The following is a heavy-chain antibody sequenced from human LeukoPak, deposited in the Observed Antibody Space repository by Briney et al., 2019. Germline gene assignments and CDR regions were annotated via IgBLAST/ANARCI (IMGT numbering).Heavy chain of an antibody. CDR3: ARGDYGDYVPFDY. J-gene: IGHJ4*02. CDR1: GGSISSYY. Sequence: PSETLSLTCTVSGGSISSYYWSWIRQPPGRGLEWIGYIYYSGSTNYNPSLKSRVTISVDTSKNQFSLKLSSVTAADTAVYYCARGDYGDYVPFDYWGQGTLVTVSS. V-gene: IGHV4-59*01. CDR2: IYYSGST. D-gene: IGHD4-17*01.